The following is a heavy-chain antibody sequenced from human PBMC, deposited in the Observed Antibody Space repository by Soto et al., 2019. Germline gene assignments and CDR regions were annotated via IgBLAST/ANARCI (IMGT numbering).Heavy chain of an antibody. Sequence: QVQVVQSRAEVKKPGASVKVSCKTSGYTFTDYDINWIRQAPGQGLEWMGWVSPDSGNAGYAPQFQGRVSMTSDTSISTVYMELSSLRAEDSAVYFCEVTTGYWAQGTMVTVSS. J-gene: IGHJ4*02. CDR2: VSPDSGNA. D-gene: IGHD2-21*02. CDR1: GYTFTDYD. V-gene: IGHV1-8*01. CDR3: EVTTGY.